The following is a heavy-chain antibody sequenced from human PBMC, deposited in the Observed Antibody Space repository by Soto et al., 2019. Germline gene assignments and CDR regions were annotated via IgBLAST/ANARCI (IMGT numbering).Heavy chain of an antibody. CDR3: ARGGAYGDYGMDV. J-gene: IGHJ6*02. V-gene: IGHV4-4*02. CDR1: GGSISSTNW. CDR2: IYHSGST. Sequence: QVQLQESGPGLVKPSGTLSLTCAVSGGSISSTNWWTWVRQPPGKGLEWIGQIYHSGSTNYNPSLKSRVTISVDKSKNQFSLRLTSVTAADTAVYYCARGGAYGDYGMDVWGQGTTVTVSS. D-gene: IGHD4-17*01.